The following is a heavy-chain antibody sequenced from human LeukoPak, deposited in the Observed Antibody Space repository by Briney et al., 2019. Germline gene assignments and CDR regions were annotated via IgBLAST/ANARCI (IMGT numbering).Heavy chain of an antibody. CDR3: ARDHDGDYWYYFDY. CDR2: IYTSGST. D-gene: IGHD4-17*01. Sequence: SETLSLTCTVSGGSISSGSYYWSWIRQPAGKGLEWIGRIYTSGSTNYNPSLKSRVTISVDTSKNQFSLKLSSVTATDTAVYYCARDHDGDYWYYFDYWGQGTLVTVSS. V-gene: IGHV4-61*02. CDR1: GGSISSGSYY. J-gene: IGHJ4*02.